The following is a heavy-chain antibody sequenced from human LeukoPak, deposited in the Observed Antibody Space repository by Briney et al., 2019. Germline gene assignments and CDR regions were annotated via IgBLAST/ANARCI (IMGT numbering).Heavy chain of an antibody. CDR1: GYTFTGYY. CDR2: MNPNSGDT. D-gene: IGHD6-19*01. CDR3: ARDGEQWLVAD. Sequence: ASVKVSCKASGYTFTGYYMHWVRQAPGQGLEWMGWMNPNSGDTNYAQKFQGRVTMTRDTPITTAYMELSRLRSDDTAVYYCARDGEQWLVADWGQGTLVTVS. V-gene: IGHV1-2*02. J-gene: IGHJ4*02.